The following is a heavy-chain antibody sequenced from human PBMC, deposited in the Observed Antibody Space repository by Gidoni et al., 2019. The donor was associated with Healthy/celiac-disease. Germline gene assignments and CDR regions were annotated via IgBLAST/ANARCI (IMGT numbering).Heavy chain of an antibody. Sequence: QLQLHESGPGLVQPSETLSLTCTVSGGSISSSSYYWGWIRQPPGKGLEWIGSIYYRGSTYYNPSLKSRVTITVDTSKNQFSLKLSSVTAADTAVYYCARHLHHSYYYDSSGFSVPFDYWGQGTLVTVSS. J-gene: IGHJ4*02. CDR1: GGSISSSSYY. V-gene: IGHV4-39*01. CDR2: IYYRGST. D-gene: IGHD3-22*01. CDR3: ARHLHHSYYYDSSGFSVPFDY.